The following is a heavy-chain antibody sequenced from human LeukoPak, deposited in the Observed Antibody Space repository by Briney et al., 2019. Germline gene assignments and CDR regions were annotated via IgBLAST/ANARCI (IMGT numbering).Heavy chain of an antibody. CDR2: IYPTYSDT. V-gene: IGHV5-51*01. CDR3: ARLGVYGMDV. J-gene: IGHJ6*02. Sequence: RGESLKISCKGSGYRFTNYLIGWVRQMPGKGLEWVGIIYPTYSDTKYSPSFHGRVTISADKSISTTYLQWTSLQASDTAMYYSARLGVYGMDVRGQRTTVTVSS. CDR1: GYRFTNYL. D-gene: IGHD2-8*01.